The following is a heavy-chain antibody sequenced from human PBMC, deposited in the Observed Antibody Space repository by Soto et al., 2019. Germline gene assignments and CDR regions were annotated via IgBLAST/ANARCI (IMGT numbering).Heavy chain of an antibody. D-gene: IGHD4-4*01. J-gene: IGHJ4*02. CDR2: IDWDDDK. CDR3: ARDYNYFDY. Sequence: PTLVNPTQTLTLTCTFSGFSLSTSGMRVSWIRQPPGKALEWLARIDWDDDKFYSASLRTRLTISKDTSKYQVVLTMTNMDPMDTATYYCARDYNYFDYWGQGALVTVSS. CDR1: GFSLSTSGMR. V-gene: IGHV2-70*04.